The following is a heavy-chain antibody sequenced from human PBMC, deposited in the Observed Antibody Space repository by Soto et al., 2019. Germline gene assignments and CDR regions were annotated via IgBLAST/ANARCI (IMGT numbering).Heavy chain of an antibody. J-gene: IGHJ3*02. V-gene: IGHV3-66*01. CDR3: ARSVVVTLGDALDI. CDR2: TYSGGYT. D-gene: IGHD2-15*01. Sequence: GGSLRLSCATSGFTVSSNYMNWVRQAPGKGLEWVSLTYSGGYTDYADSVKGRFTISRDNSKNTLDLQMSSLRAEDTAVYYCARSVVVTLGDALDIPGQGTTVTVSS. CDR1: GFTVSSNY.